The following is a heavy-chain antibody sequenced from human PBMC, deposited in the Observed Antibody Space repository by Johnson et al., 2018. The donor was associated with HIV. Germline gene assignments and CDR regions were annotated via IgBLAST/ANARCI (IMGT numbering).Heavy chain of an antibody. CDR3: AGAFTIRDAFDI. CDR1: GFTFSSYA. D-gene: IGHD3-10*01. CDR2: ISSNGGST. V-gene: IGHV3-64*01. Sequence: VQLVESGGGLVQPGGSLRLSCAASGFTFSSYAMHWVRQAPGKGLEYVSAISSNGGSTYYANSVKGRFTISRDNSKNTLYLQMGSLRAEDTAVYYCAGAFTIRDAFDIWGQGTMVTVSS. J-gene: IGHJ3*02.